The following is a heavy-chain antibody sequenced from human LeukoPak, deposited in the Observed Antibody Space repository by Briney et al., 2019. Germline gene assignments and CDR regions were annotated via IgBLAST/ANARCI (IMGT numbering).Heavy chain of an antibody. V-gene: IGHV1-2*02. Sequence: GASVKVSCKASGYSFTGYYMHWVRQAPGQGLEWMGWINPNSGDTKYAQKFQGRVTMTRDTSISTAYMELSRLRSDDTAVYYCARDTFGYCSGGSCYSGWFDPWGQGTLVTVSS. D-gene: IGHD2-15*01. CDR3: ARDTFGYCSGGSCYSGWFDP. CDR2: INPNSGDT. J-gene: IGHJ5*02. CDR1: GYSFTGYY.